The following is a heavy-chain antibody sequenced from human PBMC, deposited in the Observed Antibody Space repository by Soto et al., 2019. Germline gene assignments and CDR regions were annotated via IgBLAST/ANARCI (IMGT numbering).Heavy chain of an antibody. J-gene: IGHJ4*02. CDR2: IWYDGSNK. Sequence: ESGGGVVPPGRSLRLSCVASGFTFSNYGMHWVRQAPGKGLEWVAVIWYDGSNKYYADSVKGRFTISRDNSKNTLYLQMNSLRAEDTAVYYCAKEYGSGRYYFDYWGQGTLVTVSS. CDR3: AKEYGSGRYYFDY. V-gene: IGHV3-33*06. CDR1: GFTFSNYG. D-gene: IGHD6-19*01.